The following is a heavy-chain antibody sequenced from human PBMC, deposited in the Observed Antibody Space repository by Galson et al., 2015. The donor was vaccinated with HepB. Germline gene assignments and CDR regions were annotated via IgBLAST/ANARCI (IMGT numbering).Heavy chain of an antibody. D-gene: IGHD2-2*01. CDR3: VRSSPLDT. CDR1: GFTFSSYW. CDR2: IKTDGRYT. J-gene: IGHJ5*02. Sequence: SLRLSCAASGFTFSSYWMHWVRQAPGKGLVWVSRIKTDGRYTSYADSVKGRFTISSDNAPNTVYLELTSLRTEDTSIYYCVRSSPLDTWGPGTLVTVSS. V-gene: IGHV3-74*01.